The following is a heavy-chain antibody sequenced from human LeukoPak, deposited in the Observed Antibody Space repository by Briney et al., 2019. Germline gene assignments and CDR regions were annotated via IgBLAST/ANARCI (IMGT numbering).Heavy chain of an antibody. CDR2: ISASGGNT. CDR3: ATDLQGFFDY. V-gene: IGHV3-23*01. Sequence: GGSLRLSCAASGFTFSNYAMSWVRQTPEKGLEWVSAISASGGNTFYADPVKGRFTISRDNSKNTLYLQMSSLRAEDTAVYYCATDLQGFFDYWGQGTLVTVSS. J-gene: IGHJ4*02. CDR1: GFTFSNYA.